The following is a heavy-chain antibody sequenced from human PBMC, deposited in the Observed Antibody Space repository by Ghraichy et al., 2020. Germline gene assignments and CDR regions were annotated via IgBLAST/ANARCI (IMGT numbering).Heavy chain of an antibody. CDR3: TRHKYSGYDKGPVDY. CDR1: GGSISSYY. V-gene: IGHV4-59*01. Sequence: SQTHSLTCTVSGGSISSYYWSWIRQPPGKGLEWIGYIYYSGSTSYDPSLKSRVTISVDTSKNQFSLKLSSVTAADTAVYYCTRHKYSGYDKGPVDYWGQGNLVTVSS. D-gene: IGHD5-12*01. CDR2: IYYSGST. J-gene: IGHJ4*02.